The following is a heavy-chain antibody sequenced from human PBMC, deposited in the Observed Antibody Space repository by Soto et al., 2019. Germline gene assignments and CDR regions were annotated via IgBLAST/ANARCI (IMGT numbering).Heavy chain of an antibody. V-gene: IGHV1-18*01. CDR2: ISAHNGNT. CDR1: GYTFTSYG. J-gene: IGHJ4*02. CDR3: VRDPDTCDY. Sequence: QVQLVQSGAEVKKPGASVKVSCKASGYTFTSYGISWVRQAPGQGLEWMGWISAHNGNTKYVQKLQARATLTTDTTTSTAYMEPRGLRSDETSWYYCVRDPDTCDYSGQGALVTVSS.